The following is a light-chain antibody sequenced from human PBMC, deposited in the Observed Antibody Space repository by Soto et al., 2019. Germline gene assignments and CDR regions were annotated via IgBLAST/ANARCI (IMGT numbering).Light chain of an antibody. V-gene: IGKV3-20*01. CDR1: QSVSSSY. Sequence: EIVLTQSPGPLSLSPGESATLSCRSSQSVSSSYLAWYQQKPGQAPRLIIYGASSRATGIPDRFSGSGSGTDFTLTISRLEPEDFAVYYCQQYGSSLRALGQGTKVDIK. CDR2: GAS. J-gene: IGKJ1*01. CDR3: QQYGSSLRA.